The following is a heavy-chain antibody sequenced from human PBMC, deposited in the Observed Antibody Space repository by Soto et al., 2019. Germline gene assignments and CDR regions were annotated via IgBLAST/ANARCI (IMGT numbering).Heavy chain of an antibody. CDR1: GFTFSNYL. CDR3: VRDGVPGNWDFDS. CDR2: ISGGGGST. V-gene: IGHV3-23*01. J-gene: IGHJ4*02. D-gene: IGHD7-27*01. Sequence: GGSLRLSCAASGFTFSNYLMTWVRQVPGKGLEWVSAISGGGGSTYYTDSVKGRFTISRHNSNNTVYLQMDSLRVEDTAIYYCVRDGVPGNWDFDSWGQGTLVTVSS.